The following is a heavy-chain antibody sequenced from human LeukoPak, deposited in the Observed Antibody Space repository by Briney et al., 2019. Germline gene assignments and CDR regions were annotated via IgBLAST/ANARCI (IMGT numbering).Heavy chain of an antibody. V-gene: IGHV3-15*01. CDR3: AKVLRGGSQQYAFDI. CDR2: IKDKTDGGTT. CDR1: GFTFSNAW. D-gene: IGHD3-10*01. J-gene: IGHJ3*02. Sequence: GGSLRLSCAASGFTFSNAWMSWVRQAPGKGLEWVGRIKDKTDGGTTDYAAPVKGRFTISRDNSKNTLYLQMNSLRAEDTAVYYCAKVLRGGSQQYAFDIWGQGTMVTVSS.